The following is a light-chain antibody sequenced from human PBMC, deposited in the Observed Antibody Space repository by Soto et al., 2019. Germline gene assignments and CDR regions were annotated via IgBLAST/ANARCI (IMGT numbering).Light chain of an antibody. CDR2: GAS. J-gene: IGKJ1*01. V-gene: IGKV3-20*01. Sequence: EIVLTQSPGTLSLSPGERATLSCRASQSVSSNYLAWYQQKPGQAPRLLIYGASSRATGIPDRFSGSGSGTDFTLTISRLEPEDSVVYYCQQYGSSPWTFGQGTKVEIK. CDR1: QSVSSNY. CDR3: QQYGSSPWT.